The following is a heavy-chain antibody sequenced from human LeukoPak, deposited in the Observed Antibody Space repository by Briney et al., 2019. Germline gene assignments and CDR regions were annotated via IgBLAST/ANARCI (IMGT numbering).Heavy chain of an antibody. J-gene: IGHJ4*02. V-gene: IGHV4-39*01. CDR3: ARSGYCTNGICYEYGY. Sequence: SETLSLTCTVSGGSVSSSSYYWGWIRQPPGKGLEWIGSMYYSGSTYYNPSLKSRVTISVDTSKNQLSPKLSSVTAADTAVYYCARSGYCTNGICYEYGYWGQGTLVTVSS. CDR2: MYYSGST. CDR1: GGSVSSSSYY. D-gene: IGHD2-8*01.